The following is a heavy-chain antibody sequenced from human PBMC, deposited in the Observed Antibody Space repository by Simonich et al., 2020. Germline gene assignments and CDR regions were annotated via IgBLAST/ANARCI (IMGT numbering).Heavy chain of an antibody. CDR2: IRSKANSYAT. CDR3: TRFDYYGSGSYYFDY. CDR1: GFTFSGSA. Sequence: EVQLVESGGGLVQPGGSLKLSCAASGFTFSGSAMHWVRQASGKGLGWVGRIRSKANSYATAYAASVKGRFTISSDDSKNTAYLQMNSLKTEDTAVYYCTRFDYYGSGSYYFDYWGQGTLVTVSS. J-gene: IGHJ4*02. D-gene: IGHD3-10*01. V-gene: IGHV3-73*02.